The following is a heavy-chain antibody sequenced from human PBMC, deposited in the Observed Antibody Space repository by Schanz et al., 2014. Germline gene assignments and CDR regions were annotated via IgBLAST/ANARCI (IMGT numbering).Heavy chain of an antibody. J-gene: IGHJ6*03. CDR3: ARVKYCTITRCYRTETEGIYYMDV. CDR2: ISGSGGNT. V-gene: IGHV3-23*04. D-gene: IGHD2-2*01. Sequence: EVQLVESGGGLVKPGGFLRLSCAASGFTFRGYAMSWVRQAPGRGLEWVSIISGSGGNTYYADAVRGRFTISRDNSKNTLYLQMKSLRAEDTAVYYCARVKYCTITRCYRTETEGIYYMDVWGKGTTVTVSS. CDR1: GFTFRGYA.